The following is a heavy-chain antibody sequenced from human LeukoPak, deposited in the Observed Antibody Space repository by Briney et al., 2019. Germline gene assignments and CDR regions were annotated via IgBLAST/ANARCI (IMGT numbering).Heavy chain of an antibody. CDR1: GGSISSYY. CDR3: AREKIAAAGTEGWFDP. CDR2: IYTSGST. D-gene: IGHD6-13*01. Sequence: PSETLSLTCTVSGGSISSYYWSWIRQPAGKGPEWIGRIYTSGSTNYNPSLKSRVTMSVDTSKNQFSLKLSSVTAADTAVYYCAREKIAAAGTEGWFDPWGQGTLVTVSS. V-gene: IGHV4-4*07. J-gene: IGHJ5*02.